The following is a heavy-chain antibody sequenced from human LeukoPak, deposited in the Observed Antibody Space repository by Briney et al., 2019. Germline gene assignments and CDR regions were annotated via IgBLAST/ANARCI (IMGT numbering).Heavy chain of an antibody. CDR3: ARDPAWGAIDY. D-gene: IGHD7-27*01. J-gene: IGHJ4*02. CDR2: MNEGGSGT. CDR1: GFSIGSSW. V-gene: IGHV3-7*01. Sequence: GGSLRLSCAVSGFSIGSSWMSWVRQTPGKGLEWVADMNEGGSGTYYVDSVKGRFTVSRANAQNSVYLQMNSLRVEDTGVYYCARDPAWGAIDYWGQGTLVTVSS.